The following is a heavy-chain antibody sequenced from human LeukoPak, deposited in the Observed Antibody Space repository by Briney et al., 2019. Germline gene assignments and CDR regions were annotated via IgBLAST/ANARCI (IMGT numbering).Heavy chain of an antibody. D-gene: IGHD2-8*01. CDR3: AKDAVLMVYATIRDLDAFDI. CDR2: ISGSGGST. Sequence: GGSLRLSCAASGFTFSSYAMSWVRQAPGKGLEWVSAISGSGGSTYYADSVKGRFTISRDNSKNTLYLQMNSLRAEDTAVYYCAKDAVLMVYATIRDLDAFDIWGQGTMVTVSS. J-gene: IGHJ3*02. V-gene: IGHV3-23*01. CDR1: GFTFSSYA.